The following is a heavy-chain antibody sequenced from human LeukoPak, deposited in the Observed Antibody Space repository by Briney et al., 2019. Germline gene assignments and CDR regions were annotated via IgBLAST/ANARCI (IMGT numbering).Heavy chain of an antibody. J-gene: IGHJ4*02. V-gene: IGHV3-48*03. CDR3: AQIYTYGSSQFDY. Sequence: GGSLRLSCAASGFTFSNYEMNWVRQAPGKGLEWVSYISSSGSTIYYADSVKGRFTISRDNAKNSLYLQMNSLRAEDTAVYYCAQIYTYGSSQFDYWGQGSLVTVSS. D-gene: IGHD5-18*01. CDR2: ISSSGSTI. CDR1: GFTFSNYE.